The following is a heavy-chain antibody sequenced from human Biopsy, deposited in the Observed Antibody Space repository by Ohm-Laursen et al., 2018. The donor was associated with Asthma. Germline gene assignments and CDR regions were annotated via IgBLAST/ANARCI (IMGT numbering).Heavy chain of an antibody. V-gene: IGHV1-69*01. CDR3: ARCQVGYSSGWSLLLKKIYYSGMDV. J-gene: IGHJ6*02. D-gene: IGHD6-19*01. Sequence: GSSVKVSCKAPGGTFSNFAISWVRQAPGQGLEWLGGIMTVFGTTNYAQKFQGRVTITADESTSTAYMEVTSLRSEDTAIYYCARCQVGYSSGWSLLLKKIYYSGMDVWGQGTAVTFSS. CDR2: IMTVFGTT. CDR1: GGTFSNFA.